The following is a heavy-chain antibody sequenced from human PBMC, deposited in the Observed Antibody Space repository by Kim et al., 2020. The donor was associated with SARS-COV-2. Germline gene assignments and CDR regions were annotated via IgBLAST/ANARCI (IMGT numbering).Heavy chain of an antibody. Sequence: SMRNIYYAHTGKDGFTSSRENDKNSLYLQMNSLSAEDTAVYYCARGGGDYWGQGTLVTVSS. V-gene: IGHV3-48*01. J-gene: IGHJ4*02. CDR2: SMRNI. D-gene: IGHD2-15*01. CDR3: ARGGGDY.